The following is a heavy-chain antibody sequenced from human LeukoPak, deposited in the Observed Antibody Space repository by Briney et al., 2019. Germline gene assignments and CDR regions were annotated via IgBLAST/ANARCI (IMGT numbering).Heavy chain of an antibody. Sequence: GGSLRLSCAASGFTFSSYWMSWVRQAPGKGLEWVANIKQDGSEKYYVDSVKGRFTISRDNAKNSLHLQMNSLRAEDTAVYYCARDQSPGYSSGWLPFDYWGQGTLVTVSS. J-gene: IGHJ4*02. CDR3: ARDQSPGYSSGWLPFDY. CDR1: GFTFSSYW. V-gene: IGHV3-7*01. CDR2: IKQDGSEK. D-gene: IGHD6-19*01.